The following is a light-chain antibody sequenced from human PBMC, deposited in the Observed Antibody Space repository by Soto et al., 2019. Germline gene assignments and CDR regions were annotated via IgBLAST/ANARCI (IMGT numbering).Light chain of an antibody. V-gene: IGKV1-8*01. CDR1: QGISSY. Sequence: AIRMTQSPSSFSASTGDRVTITFRASQGISSYLAWYQQKPGKAPKLLIYKASSLESGVPSRFSGSGSGTEFTLTISSLQPDDFATYYCQQYNSYSTFGQGTKVDI. CDR2: KAS. CDR3: QQYNSYST. J-gene: IGKJ1*01.